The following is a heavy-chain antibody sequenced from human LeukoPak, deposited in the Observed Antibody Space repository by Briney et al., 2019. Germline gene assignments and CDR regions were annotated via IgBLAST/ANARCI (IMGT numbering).Heavy chain of an antibody. V-gene: IGHV4-59*12. CDR3: ARDRGPRGIYDY. D-gene: IGHD3-10*01. Sequence: PSETLSLTCTVSGGSISSYYWSWIRQPPGKGLEWIGYIYYSGSTNYNPSLKSRVTISVDTSKNQFSLKLSSVTAADTAVYYCARDRGPRGIYDYWGQGTLVTVSS. J-gene: IGHJ4*02. CDR2: IYYSGST. CDR1: GGSISSYY.